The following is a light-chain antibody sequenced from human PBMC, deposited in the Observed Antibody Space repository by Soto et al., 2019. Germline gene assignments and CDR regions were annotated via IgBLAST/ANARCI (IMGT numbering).Light chain of an antibody. CDR1: QNVLYSSNNKNY. V-gene: IGKV4-1*01. CDR2: WAS. CDR3: QQYYSTPLT. J-gene: IGKJ4*01. Sequence: IVMTQSPDSLAVSLGERATINCKSSQNVLYSSNNKNYLAWYQQKPGQPPKLLIYWASTRESGVPDRFSGSGSGTDFSLTISSPQAEDVAVYYCQQYYSTPLTFGGGTKVEIK.